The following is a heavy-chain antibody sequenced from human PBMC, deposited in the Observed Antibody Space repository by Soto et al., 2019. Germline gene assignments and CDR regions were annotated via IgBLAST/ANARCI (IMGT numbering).Heavy chain of an antibody. V-gene: IGHV4-30-2*01. CDR2: IYHSGST. CDR3: GRLEGLATISYYFDY. CDR1: GGSISSGGYS. J-gene: IGHJ4*02. Sequence: SETLSLTCAVSGGSISSGGYSWILIRQPPGKGLEWIGYIYHSGSTYYNPSLKSRVTISVDKSKNQFSLKLRSLSAADTAVYYCGRLEGLATISYYFDYWGQGALVTVSS. D-gene: IGHD3-9*01.